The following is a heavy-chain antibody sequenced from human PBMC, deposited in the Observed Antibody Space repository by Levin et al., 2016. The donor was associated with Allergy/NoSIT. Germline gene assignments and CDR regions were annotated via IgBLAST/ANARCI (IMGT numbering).Heavy chain of an antibody. D-gene: IGHD1-26*01. Sequence: ASVKVSCKASGYTFTSFYIHWVRQAPGLGLEWMGWISGYNGYTHFGQKFQGRVTMTTDTSTSTAYMELRSLRSDDTAVYYCARSGEGIVGGTRLDYWGQGTLVTVSS. V-gene: IGHV1-18*04. J-gene: IGHJ4*02. CDR3: ARSGEGIVGGTRLDY. CDR2: ISGYNGYT. CDR1: GYTFTSFY.